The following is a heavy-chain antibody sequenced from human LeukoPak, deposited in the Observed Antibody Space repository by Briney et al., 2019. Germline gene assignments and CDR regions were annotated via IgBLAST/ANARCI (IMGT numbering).Heavy chain of an antibody. D-gene: IGHD3-22*01. J-gene: IGHJ3*02. CDR1: GFTFDDYA. V-gene: IGHV3-9*01. CDR3: ANRRHYYDSSGYSYDAFDI. CDR2: ISWNSGSI. Sequence: GGSLRLSCAASGFTFDDYAMHWVRQAPGKGLEWVSSISWNSGSINYADSVKGRFTISRDNAKNSLYLQMNSLRAEDTAVYYCANRRHYYDSSGYSYDAFDIWGQGTMVTVSS.